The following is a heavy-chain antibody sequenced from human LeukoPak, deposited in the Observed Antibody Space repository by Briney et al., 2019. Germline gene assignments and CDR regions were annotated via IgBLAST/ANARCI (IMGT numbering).Heavy chain of an antibody. CDR1: GFSFSNFG. V-gene: IGHV3-30*02. J-gene: IGHJ4*02. CDR3: ARDLGIFGDFDY. D-gene: IGHD3-3*01. CDR2: IRHDGSNE. Sequence: PGGSLRLSCTTSGFSFSNFGMHWVRQAPDKGLEWLAFIRHDGSNEYSADSVKGRFTISRDNSRGTLFLQMDNLRSEDTAIYYCARDLGIFGDFDYWGQGTLVIVSS.